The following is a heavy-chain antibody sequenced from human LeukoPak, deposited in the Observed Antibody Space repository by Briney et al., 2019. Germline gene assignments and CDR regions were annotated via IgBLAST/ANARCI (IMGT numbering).Heavy chain of an antibody. CDR3: ARPRRNWFDP. V-gene: IGHV4-34*01. CDR2: INHSGST. Sequence: SETLSLTCAVYGGSFSGYYWSWIRQPPGKGLEWIGEINHSGSTNYNPSLKSRVTISVDTSKNQFSLKLSSVTAADTAVYYCARPRRNWFDPWGQGTLVTVSS. J-gene: IGHJ5*02. CDR1: GGSFSGYY.